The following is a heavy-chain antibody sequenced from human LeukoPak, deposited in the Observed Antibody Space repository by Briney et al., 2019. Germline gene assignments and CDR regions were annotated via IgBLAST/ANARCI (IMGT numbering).Heavy chain of an antibody. Sequence: PGGSLRLSCVASGFSVTTHYMSWVRQAPGKGLEWVALLYTDGTTYYADSVKGRFTISRDNSKNTLYLQMSSLRAEDTAVYYCAKGSSSGWYDFDYWGQGTLVTVSS. D-gene: IGHD6-19*01. CDR3: AKGSSSGWYDFDY. CDR1: GFSVTTHY. J-gene: IGHJ4*02. V-gene: IGHV3-53*01. CDR2: LYTDGTT.